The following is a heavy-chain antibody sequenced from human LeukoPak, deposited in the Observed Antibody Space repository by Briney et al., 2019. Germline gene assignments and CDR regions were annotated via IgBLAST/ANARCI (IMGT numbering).Heavy chain of an antibody. D-gene: IGHD3-22*01. CDR3: ARVYYYYDSSGYLDV. CDR1: GFTFDDYG. V-gene: IGHV3-20*04. J-gene: IGHJ6*03. Sequence: GGSLRFSCAASGFTFDDYGMSWVRQAPGKGLEWVSGINWNGGSTGYADSVKGRFTISRDNAENSLYLQMNSPRAEDTALYYCARVYYYYDSSGYLDVWGKGTTVTVSS. CDR2: INWNGGST.